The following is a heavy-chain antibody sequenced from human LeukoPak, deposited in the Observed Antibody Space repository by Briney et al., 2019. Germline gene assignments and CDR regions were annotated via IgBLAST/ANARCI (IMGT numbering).Heavy chain of an antibody. CDR1: GGSISSYY. CDR2: VYYTGST. Sequence: SETLSLTCTVSGGSISSYYWSWIRQPPGKGLEWIGYVYYTGSTNYNPSLKSRVTISVDTSKDHFSLELSSVTAADTAVYYCARGSQRITVFGVVTDYWGQGTLVTVSS. V-gene: IGHV4-59*01. J-gene: IGHJ4*02. CDR3: ARGSQRITVFGVVTDY. D-gene: IGHD3-3*01.